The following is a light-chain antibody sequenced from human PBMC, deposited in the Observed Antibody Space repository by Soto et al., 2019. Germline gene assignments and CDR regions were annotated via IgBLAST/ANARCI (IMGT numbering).Light chain of an antibody. CDR2: GAS. CDR3: QQANSFLS. J-gene: IGKJ4*01. CDR1: QGISRW. Sequence: DIQMTQSPSSVSASVGDRVTITCLASQGISRWLAWYQQKPGKAPKLLIFGASNLQSGVPSRFSGSASGTDFTLTITTLQPEDFATYYCQQANSFLSFGGGTKVEIK. V-gene: IGKV1-12*02.